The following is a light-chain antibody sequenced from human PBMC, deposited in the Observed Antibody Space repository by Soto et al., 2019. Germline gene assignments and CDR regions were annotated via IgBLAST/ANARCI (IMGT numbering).Light chain of an antibody. CDR1: SSNIGSNY. CDR3: AAWDDSLSGRV. V-gene: IGLV1-47*01. CDR2: RNN. J-gene: IGLJ3*02. Sequence: QSVLTQPPSASGTPGQRVTISCSGSSSNIGSNYVYWYQQLPGTAPELLIYRNNHRPSGVPDRFSGSKSGTSASQAISGLRSEDEADYYCAAWDDSLSGRVFGGGTKLTVL.